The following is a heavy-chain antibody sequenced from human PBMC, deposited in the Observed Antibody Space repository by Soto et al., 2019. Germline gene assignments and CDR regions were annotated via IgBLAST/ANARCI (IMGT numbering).Heavy chain of an antibody. Sequence: LSLTCAVSGGSISSGGYSWSWIRQPPGKGLEWIGYIYHSGSTFYNPSLKSRVAISVDRSKNQFSLKLSSVTAADTAVYYCASAAPITYCSGGSCYAPAFDYWGQGTLVTVSS. D-gene: IGHD2-15*01. J-gene: IGHJ4*02. V-gene: IGHV4-30-2*01. CDR3: ASAAPITYCSGGSCYAPAFDY. CDR2: IYHSGST. CDR1: GGSISSGGYS.